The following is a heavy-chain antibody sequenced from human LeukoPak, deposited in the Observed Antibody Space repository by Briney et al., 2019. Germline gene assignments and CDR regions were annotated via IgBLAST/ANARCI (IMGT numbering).Heavy chain of an antibody. D-gene: IGHD6-19*01. Sequence: GGSLRLSCAASGFTFSNYWMTWVRQAPGKGLEWVGIISLDGTKRYYGDSVKGRFTISRDDVKNSMYLQMNSLRAEDTAQYYCARDGDRGWSLSHWGQGTLVTVSS. CDR3: ARDGDRGWSLSH. J-gene: IGHJ4*02. V-gene: IGHV3-7*03. CDR2: ISLDGTKR. CDR1: GFTFSNYW.